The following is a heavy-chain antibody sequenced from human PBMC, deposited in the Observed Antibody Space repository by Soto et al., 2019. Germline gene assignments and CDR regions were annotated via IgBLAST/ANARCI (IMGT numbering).Heavy chain of an antibody. V-gene: IGHV4-31*03. CDR2: VSSTGNS. D-gene: IGHD1-1*01. CDR3: VGRLTSIYNDGDP. Sequence: PSETLSLTCTVPGDSISSATHYWNWIRQHPGKGLEWIGYVSSTGNSYYSPSLKSRVFMSVNTSKNLFSLKLSSVTAADTARYYCVGRLTSIYNDGDPWGQGAQVTV. J-gene: IGHJ5*02. CDR1: GDSISSATHY.